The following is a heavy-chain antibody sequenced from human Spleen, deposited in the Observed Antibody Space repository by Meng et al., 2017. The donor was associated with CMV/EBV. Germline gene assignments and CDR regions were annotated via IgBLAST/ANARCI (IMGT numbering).Heavy chain of an antibody. CDR3: ARGSSWTLGH. D-gene: IGHD6-13*01. J-gene: IGHJ4*02. CDR2: ISNSGST. V-gene: IGHV4-59*01. CDR1: GGSISGYY. Sequence: SETLSLTCTVSGGSISGYYWTWIRQPPGKGLEWIGFISNSGSTSYSPSLKSRVTISVDRAKNQFSLRLTSVTAADTAVYYCARGSSWTLGHWGQGTLVTVSS.